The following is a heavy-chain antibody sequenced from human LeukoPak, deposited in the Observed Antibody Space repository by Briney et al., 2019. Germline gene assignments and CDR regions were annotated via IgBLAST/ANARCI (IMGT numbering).Heavy chain of an antibody. J-gene: IGHJ5*02. Sequence: SETLSLTCTVSGGSISSSSYYWGWIRQPPGKGLEWIGSIYYSGSTYYNPSLKSRVTISVDTSKNQFSLKLSSVTAADTAVYYCASSWYYDFWCGSHLNWFDPWGQGTLVTVSS. CDR3: ASSWYYDFWCGSHLNWFDP. CDR1: GGSISSSSYY. D-gene: IGHD3-3*01. V-gene: IGHV4-39*07. CDR2: IYYSGST.